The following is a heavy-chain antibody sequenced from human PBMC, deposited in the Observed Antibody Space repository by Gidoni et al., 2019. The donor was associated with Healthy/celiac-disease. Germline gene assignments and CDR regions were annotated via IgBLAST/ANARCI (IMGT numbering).Heavy chain of an antibody. Sequence: QVQLQQWGAGLLKPSETLSLTCAVYGGSFSGYYWSWIRQPPGKGLEWIGEINHSGSTNYNPSLKSRVTISVDTSKNQFSLKLSSVTAADTAVYYCARGRTFVSSGSEWDYWGQGTLVTVS. CDR3: ARGRTFVSSGSEWDY. CDR1: GGSFSGYY. J-gene: IGHJ4*02. V-gene: IGHV4-34*01. D-gene: IGHD6-19*01. CDR2: INHSGST.